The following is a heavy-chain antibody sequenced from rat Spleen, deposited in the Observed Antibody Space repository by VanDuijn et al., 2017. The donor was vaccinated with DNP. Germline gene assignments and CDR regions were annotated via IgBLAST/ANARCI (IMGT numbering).Heavy chain of an antibody. Sequence: EVQLVESGGGLVQPGRSLKLSCAASGFTFSDYYMAWVRQAPTKGLEWVASISNGGGITYYRDSVKGRFTISRDYAKNTQYLQMDSLRSEDTATYYCARHEDYSSYIYGFAYWGQGTLVTVSS. D-gene: IGHD1-2*01. CDR3: ARHEDYSSYIYGFAY. CDR1: GFTFSDYY. V-gene: IGHV5S13*01. CDR2: ISNGGGIT. J-gene: IGHJ3*01.